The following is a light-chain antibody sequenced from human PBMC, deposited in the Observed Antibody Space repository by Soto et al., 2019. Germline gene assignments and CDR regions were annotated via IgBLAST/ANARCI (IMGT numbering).Light chain of an antibody. J-gene: IGLJ3*02. Sequence: QSVLTQPPSVSGAPGQRVTISCTGSSSNIGAEYDVHWYQQLPGTAPKLLTYGNNNLASGVPDRFSASKSGTSASLAITGLQAEDEADYYCQSYDSTLSGSWVFGGGTKLTVL. CDR1: SSNIGAEYD. CDR2: GNN. V-gene: IGLV1-40*01. CDR3: QSYDSTLSGSWV.